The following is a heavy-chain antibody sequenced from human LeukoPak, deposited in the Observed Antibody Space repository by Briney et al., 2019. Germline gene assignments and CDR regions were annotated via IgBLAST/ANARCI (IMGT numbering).Heavy chain of an antibody. CDR1: GYTFSGTGWY. Sequence: ASVKVSCTASGYTFSGTGWYLYWLRQAPGQGLECMGWIYPYTGATHYAQKFQGRVAMTRDTSISTAYMELSRLRPDDTAVYYCARDGPAQMVDFDYWGQGTLVTVSS. J-gene: IGHJ4*02. V-gene: IGHV1-2*02. CDR2: IYPYTGAT. D-gene: IGHD3-10*01. CDR3: ARDGPAQMVDFDY.